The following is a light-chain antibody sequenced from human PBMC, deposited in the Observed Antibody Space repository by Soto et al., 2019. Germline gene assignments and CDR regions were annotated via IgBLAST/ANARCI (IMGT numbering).Light chain of an antibody. Sequence: QSVLTQPASVSGSPGQSITISCTGTSSDVGGYKYVSWYQHHPGKAPKLIIFEVTNRPSGVSNRFSGSKSGNTASLTISGLQAEDEADHYCASYPERSTLGVFGTGTKVTVL. CDR3: ASYPERSTLGV. CDR2: EVT. J-gene: IGLJ1*01. V-gene: IGLV2-14*01. CDR1: SSDVGGYKY.